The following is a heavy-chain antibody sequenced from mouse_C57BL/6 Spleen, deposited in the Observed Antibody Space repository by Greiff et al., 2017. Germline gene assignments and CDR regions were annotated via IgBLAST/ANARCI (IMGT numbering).Heavy chain of an antibody. CDR2: IYPSDSET. V-gene: IGHV1-61*01. Sequence: QVQLQQPGAELVRPGSSVKLSCKASGYTFTSYWMDWVNQRPGQGLEWIGNIYPSDSETHYNQKFKDKATLTVDKSSSTAYMQLSSLTSEDSAVYYCASGGYYVGAMDYWGQGTSVTVSS. J-gene: IGHJ4*01. CDR1: GYTFTSYW. D-gene: IGHD2-3*01. CDR3: ASGGYYVGAMDY.